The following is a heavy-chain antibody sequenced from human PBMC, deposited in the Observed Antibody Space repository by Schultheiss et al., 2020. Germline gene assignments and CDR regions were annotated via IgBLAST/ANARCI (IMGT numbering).Heavy chain of an antibody. J-gene: IGHJ3*02. CDR3: ASWDSETAAFDI. CDR2: IIPIFGTA. V-gene: IGHV1-69*06. Sequence: PVKVSCKASGNSFTNYSFHWVRQAPGQGLEWMGGIIPIFGTANYAQKFQGRVTITADKSTSTAYMELRSLISEDTAVYYCASWDSETAAFDIWGQGTMVTVSS. CDR1: GNSFTNYS. D-gene: IGHD1-14*01.